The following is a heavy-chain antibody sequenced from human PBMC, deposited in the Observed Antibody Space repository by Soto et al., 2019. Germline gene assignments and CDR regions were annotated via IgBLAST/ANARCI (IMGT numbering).Heavy chain of an antibody. CDR1: GCTFSSYW. J-gene: IGHJ4*02. V-gene: IGHV3-74*01. D-gene: IGHD2-21*02. Sequence: PGGSLRLSCAASGCTFSSYWMHWVRQAPGKGLVWVSRINSDGSSTSYADSVKGRFTISRDNAKNTLYLQMNSLRAEDTAVYYCARAPHIVVVTDFDYWGQGTLVTVSS. CDR2: INSDGSST. CDR3: ARAPHIVVVTDFDY.